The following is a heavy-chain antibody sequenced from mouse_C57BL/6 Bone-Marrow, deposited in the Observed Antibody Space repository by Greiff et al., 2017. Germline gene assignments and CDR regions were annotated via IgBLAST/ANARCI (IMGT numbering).Heavy chain of an antibody. CDR1: GFNFKDDY. CDR3: TTGGSNFSMDY. Sequence: EVQLQQSGAELVRPGASVKLSCTASGFNFKDDYMHWVKQRPEQGLEWIGWIDPENGDTEYASKFQGKATITADTSSNTAYLQLSILTSEDTAVYYCTTGGSNFSMDYWGQGTSVTVSS. CDR2: IDPENGDT. V-gene: IGHV14-4*01. J-gene: IGHJ4*01. D-gene: IGHD2-5*01.